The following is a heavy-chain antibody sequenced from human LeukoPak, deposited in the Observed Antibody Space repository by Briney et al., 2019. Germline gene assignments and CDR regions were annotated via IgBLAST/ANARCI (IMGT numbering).Heavy chain of an antibody. CDR2: INANSGGT. V-gene: IGHV1-2*02. CDR3: ARSSRYDIWTGYPY. J-gene: IGHJ4*02. Sequence: ASVKVSCKASGYTFTGYYMHWVRQAPGQGLEWMGWINANSGGTNYAQKFQGRVTMTRDTSISTAYMELSRLRSDDTAVYYCARSSRYDIWTGYPYWGQGTLVTVSP. D-gene: IGHD3-9*01. CDR1: GYTFTGYY.